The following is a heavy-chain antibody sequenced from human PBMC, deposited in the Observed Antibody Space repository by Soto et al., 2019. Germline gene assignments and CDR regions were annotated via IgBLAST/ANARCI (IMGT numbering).Heavy chain of an antibody. J-gene: IGHJ4*02. Sequence: SETLSLTCTVSGGSISSSSYYWGWIRQPPGKGLEWIGSIYYSGSTNYNPSLKSRVTISVDTSKNQFSLKLSSVTAADTAVYYCARGSRVSYYYGSGSNQRNLYYFDYWGQGTLVTVSS. CDR1: GGSISSSSYY. CDR3: ARGSRVSYYYGSGSNQRNLYYFDY. CDR2: IYYSGST. D-gene: IGHD3-10*01. V-gene: IGHV4-39*07.